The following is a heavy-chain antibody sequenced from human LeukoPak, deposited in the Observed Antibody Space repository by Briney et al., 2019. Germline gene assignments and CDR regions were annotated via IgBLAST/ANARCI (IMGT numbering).Heavy chain of an antibody. Sequence: TSETLSLTCTVSGGSISNSGSYYWSWIRQPAGKGLEWIGLMYTSGSTNYNPSLKSRVTISVDTSKNQFSLRLSSVTAADTAVYYCASGGYCGSTSCYPNWFDPWGQGTLVTVSS. CDR2: MYTSGST. CDR3: ASGGYCGSTSCYPNWFDP. J-gene: IGHJ5*02. CDR1: GGSISNSGSYY. V-gene: IGHV4-61*02. D-gene: IGHD2-2*01.